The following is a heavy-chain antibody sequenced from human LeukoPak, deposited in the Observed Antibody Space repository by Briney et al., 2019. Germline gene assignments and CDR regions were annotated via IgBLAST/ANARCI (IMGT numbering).Heavy chain of an antibody. V-gene: IGHV7-4-1*02. D-gene: IGHD3-22*01. CDR2: ISTSTGNP. CDR1: GGTFSSYA. J-gene: IGHJ4*02. CDR3: AREGTMIAFDY. Sequence: GASVKVSCKASGGTFSSYAISWVRQAPGQGLEWLGWISTSTGNPTYAQGFTGRYVFSLDTSVSTAYVQISGLKAEDTAVYYCAREGTMIAFDYWGQGTLVTVSS.